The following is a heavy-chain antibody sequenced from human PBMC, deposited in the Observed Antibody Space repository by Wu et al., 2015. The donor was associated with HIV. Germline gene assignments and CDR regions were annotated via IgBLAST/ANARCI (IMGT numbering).Heavy chain of an antibody. CDR1: GYTFDRYG. V-gene: IGHV1-18*01. CDR3: AARAHYDSSAYYFDY. CDR2: ISAYNGKT. J-gene: IGHJ4*02. Sequence: QVQLVQSGPEVKKPGASVKLSCKASGYTFDRYGISWVRQAPGQGFEWMGWISAYNGKTHYVQKFQGRVTMTTDTSTTTAYMELSSLRSEDTAVYYCAARAHYDSSAYYFDYWGQGTLVTVSS. D-gene: IGHD3-22*01.